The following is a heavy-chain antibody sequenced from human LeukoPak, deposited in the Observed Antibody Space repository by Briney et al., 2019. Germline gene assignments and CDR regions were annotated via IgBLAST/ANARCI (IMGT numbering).Heavy chain of an antibody. V-gene: IGHV4-34*12. J-gene: IGHJ4*02. CDR3: ARPMYSIKTYPFDY. CDR2: IVHFGRT. CDR1: GGSFSGYY. D-gene: IGHD2-8*01. Sequence: SETLSLTCAVYGGSFSGYYWSWLRQAPGKGLEWIGEIVHFGRTNYNPSLKSRVALSVDTSKNQFSLRLTSVTAADTAVYYCARPMYSIKTYPFDYWSQGTLVTVSS.